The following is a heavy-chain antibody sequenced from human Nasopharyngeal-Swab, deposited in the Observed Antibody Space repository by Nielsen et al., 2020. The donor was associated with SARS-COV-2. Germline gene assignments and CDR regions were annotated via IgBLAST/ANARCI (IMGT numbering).Heavy chain of an antibody. J-gene: IGHJ4*02. D-gene: IGHD3-22*01. CDR1: GFTFSSYT. Sequence: GESLKISCAASGFTFSSYTMHWVRQAPGKGLEWVAVISYDGSNKYYADSVKGRFTISRDISKNTLYLQMNSIRAEDTAVFYCASTPLDSSGYYYAFHYWGRGTLVTVSS. CDR3: ASTPLDSSGYYYAFHY. CDR2: ISYDGSNK. V-gene: IGHV3-30-3*01.